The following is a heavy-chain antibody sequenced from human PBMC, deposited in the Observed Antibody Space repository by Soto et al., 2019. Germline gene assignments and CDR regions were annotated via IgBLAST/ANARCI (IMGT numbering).Heavy chain of an antibody. CDR3: ARDPGGRGSPFDY. V-gene: IGHV1-2*04. CDR1: GDTVTGYY. J-gene: IGHJ4*02. Sequence: QVQLAQSGAEVKKPGASVKVSCTASGDTVTGYYMHWVRKAPGQGLEWMGWVNPNSCGTNYAQKFQRWVPMTRDTSISTAYVELSRLRSDDTAVDYCARDPGGRGSPFDYWGQGTLVTVSS. D-gene: IGHD3-10*01. CDR2: VNPNSCGT.